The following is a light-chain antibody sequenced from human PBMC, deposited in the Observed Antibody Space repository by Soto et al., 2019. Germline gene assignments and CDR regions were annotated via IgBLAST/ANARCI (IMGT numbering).Light chain of an antibody. Sequence: EIVMTQSPAILSVSPGERATLSCRASQNINRNLAWYQQKPGQTPRLLIYASSTRATDIPVRFSGSGSGTEFTLTIGGLQSEDFAIYHCQQYNDWPRTFGQGTKVEIK. CDR2: ASS. J-gene: IGKJ1*01. V-gene: IGKV3-15*01. CDR1: QNINRN. CDR3: QQYNDWPRT.